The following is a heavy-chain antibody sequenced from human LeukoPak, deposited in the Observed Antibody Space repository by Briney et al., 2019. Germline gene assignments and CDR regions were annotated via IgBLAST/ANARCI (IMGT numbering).Heavy chain of an antibody. CDR3: AASPGGDYGPWHYYLDV. J-gene: IGHJ6*03. V-gene: IGHV1-58*02. Sequence: SVKVSCKASGFMFTNSAMLWVRQARGQRLEWIGWIVVGSGNTNYAQKFQERVTINRDVSTTTVYMDLTSLTSEDTAVYFCAASPGGDYGPWHYYLDVWGKGTTVTVSS. CDR2: IVVGSGNT. CDR1: GFMFTNSA. D-gene: IGHD4-17*01.